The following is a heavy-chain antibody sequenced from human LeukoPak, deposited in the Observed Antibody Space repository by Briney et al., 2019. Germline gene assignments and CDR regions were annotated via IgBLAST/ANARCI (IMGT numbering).Heavy chain of an antibody. CDR2: INWNGGST. J-gene: IGHJ4*02. CDR3: ARGFLELPPDY. D-gene: IGHD1-26*01. CDR1: GFTFDDYG. Sequence: GGSLRLSCAASGFTFDDYGMSWVRQAPGKGLEWVSGINWNGGSTGYADSVKGRFTISRDNAKDSLYLQMNSLRAEDTALYHCARGFLELPPDYWGQGTLVTVSS. V-gene: IGHV3-20*01.